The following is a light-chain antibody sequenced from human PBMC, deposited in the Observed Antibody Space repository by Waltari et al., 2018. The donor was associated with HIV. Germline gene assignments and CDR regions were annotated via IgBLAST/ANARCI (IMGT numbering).Light chain of an antibody. CDR2: RNT. J-gene: IGLJ3*02. V-gene: IGLV1-47*01. CDR1: SSNIASNY. Sequence: QSVLTQSPSTSGTPGQRVTISCSGSSSNIASNYVSWFQQVPGTAPKLLIFRNTQRPAGVSDRFSGAASGTSASLAISGLRSEDEADYYCAVWDDSLSAQLFGGGTKLTVL. CDR3: AVWDDSLSAQL.